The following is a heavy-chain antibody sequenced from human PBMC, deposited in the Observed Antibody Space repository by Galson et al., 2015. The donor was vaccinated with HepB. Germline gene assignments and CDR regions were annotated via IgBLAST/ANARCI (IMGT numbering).Heavy chain of an antibody. CDR3: ARSHRGAAPFDA. CDR2: IDWGDDK. Sequence: PALVKPTQTLTLTCTFSGFSLSTSGMCVTWIRQPPGKALEWLARIDWGDDKYYSTSLKTRLTISKDTSKNQVVLTMTNMDPVDTATYYCARSHRGAAPFDAWGQGTLVTVSS. CDR1: GFSLSTSGMC. J-gene: IGHJ5*02. D-gene: IGHD2-15*01. V-gene: IGHV2-70*11.